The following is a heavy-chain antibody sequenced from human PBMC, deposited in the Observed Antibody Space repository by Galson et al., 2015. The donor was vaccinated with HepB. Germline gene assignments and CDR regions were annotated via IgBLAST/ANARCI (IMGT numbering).Heavy chain of an antibody. J-gene: IGHJ6*02. CDR3: AILYGDYPRGYYGMDV. V-gene: IGHV1-69*04. CDR1: GGTFSSYA. D-gene: IGHD4-17*01. CDR2: IFPILGIA. Sequence: SVKVSCKASGGTFSSYAISWVRQAPGQGLEWMGRIFPILGIANYAQKFQGRVTITAEKSTSTAYMELSSLRSEDTAVYYCAILYGDYPRGYYGMDVWGQGTTVTVSS.